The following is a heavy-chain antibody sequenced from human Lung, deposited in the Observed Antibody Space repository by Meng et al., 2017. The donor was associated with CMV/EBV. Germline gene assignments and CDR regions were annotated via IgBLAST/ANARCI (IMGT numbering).Heavy chain of an antibody. CDR1: GGSVSSGSYY. J-gene: IGHJ3*02. CDR3: ARMGRFSGSYDFWSGYSPPGGFDI. D-gene: IGHD3-3*01. Sequence: SETXSLXCTVSGGSVSSGSYYWSWIRQPPGKGLEWIGYIYYSGSTNYNPSLKSRVTISVDTSKNQFSLKLSSVTAADTAVYYCARMGRFSGSYDFWSGYSPPGGFDIXGQGXMVTVSS. V-gene: IGHV4-61*01. CDR2: IYYSGST.